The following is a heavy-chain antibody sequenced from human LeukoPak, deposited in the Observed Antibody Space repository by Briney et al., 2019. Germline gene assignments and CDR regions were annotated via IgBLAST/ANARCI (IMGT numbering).Heavy chain of an antibody. CDR1: GFTFDTYA. Sequence: GGSLRLSCAASGFTFDTYAMNWVRQAPGKGLEWVAVISGGGGTTNYADSVKGRFTISRDNSKKMIYLQMNSLRAEDTAVYYCAFNWIGLLSGYFDHGGQGTLVPVSS. D-gene: IGHD1-26*01. CDR3: AFNWIGLLSGYFDH. V-gene: IGHV3-23*01. J-gene: IGHJ4*02. CDR2: ISGGGGTT.